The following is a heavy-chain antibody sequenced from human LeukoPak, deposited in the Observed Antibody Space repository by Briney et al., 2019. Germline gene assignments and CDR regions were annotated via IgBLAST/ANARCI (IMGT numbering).Heavy chain of an antibody. CDR3: ASGKETSMAQGY. J-gene: IGHJ4*02. Sequence: GGSLRLSCAVSGFTVSSYYMTWVRQAPGKGLEWVSVIYSGGSIYYADSVKGRFTTNSAIYKNTVDLQLNSMRAEDTAVYYCASGKETSMAQGYWGQGTLVTVSS. CDR2: IYSGGSI. CDR1: GFTVSSYY. V-gene: IGHV3-53*01. D-gene: IGHD5-18*01.